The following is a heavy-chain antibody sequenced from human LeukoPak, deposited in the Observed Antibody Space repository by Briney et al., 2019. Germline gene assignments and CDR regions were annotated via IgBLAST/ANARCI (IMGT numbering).Heavy chain of an antibody. CDR2: IYWDGDK. Sequence: SGPTLVNPTQTLTLTCTFSGFSLSTSGVGVGWIRQPPGKAPERLALIYWDGDKRYRPFLKSSLTITKDTSKNQVVLIMTNMDTVDTATYYCAYASRGGYGRFASWGQGTLVTVSS. D-gene: IGHD6-25*01. CDR3: AYASRGGYGRFAS. CDR1: GFSLSTSGVG. V-gene: IGHV2-5*02. J-gene: IGHJ4*02.